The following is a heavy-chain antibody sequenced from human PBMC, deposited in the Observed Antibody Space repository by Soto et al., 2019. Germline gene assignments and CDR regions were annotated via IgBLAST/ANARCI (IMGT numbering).Heavy chain of an antibody. CDR2: IHGDGGKI. Sequence: PWWSLRLSCSASVFMFSAYWMSWVRQAPGKGLEWVANIHGDGGKIYYVDSVKGRFTISRDNAKRSLYLQMNSLRAEDTAVYYCARDFYGGYTYGPGDYWGQGALVTVSS. D-gene: IGHD5-18*01. J-gene: IGHJ4*02. CDR3: ARDFYGGYTYGPGDY. V-gene: IGHV3-7*01. CDR1: VFMFSAYW.